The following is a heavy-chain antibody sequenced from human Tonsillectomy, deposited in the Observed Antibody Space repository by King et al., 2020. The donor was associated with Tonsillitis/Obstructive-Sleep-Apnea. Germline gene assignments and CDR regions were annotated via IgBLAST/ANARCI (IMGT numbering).Heavy chain of an antibody. CDR1: GGSISSSSYY. CDR3: ARQIVVVVTASRTYAFDY. D-gene: IGHD2-21*02. CDR2: IYYSGST. Sequence: LQLQESGPGLVKPSETLSLTCTVSGGSISSSSYYWGWIRQPPGKGLEWIGSIYYSGSTYYNPSLKSRVTISVDTSKNQFSLKLRSVTAADTAGYYCARQIVVVVTASRTYAFDYWGQGTLVTVSS. J-gene: IGHJ4*02. V-gene: IGHV4-39*01.